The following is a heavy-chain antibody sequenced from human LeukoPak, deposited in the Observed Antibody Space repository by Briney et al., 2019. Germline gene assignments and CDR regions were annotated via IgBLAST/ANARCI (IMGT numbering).Heavy chain of an antibody. CDR2: ISYDGSNK. CDR1: GFTFSSYA. V-gene: IGHV3-30-3*01. D-gene: IGHD3-22*01. CDR3: AAAITMIVVP. J-gene: IGHJ5*02. Sequence: PGGSLRLSCAASGFTFSSYAMHWVRQAPGKGLEWVAVISYDGSNKYYADSVKGRFTISRDNSKNTLYLQMNSLRAEDTAVYYCAAAITMIVVPWGQGTLVTVSS.